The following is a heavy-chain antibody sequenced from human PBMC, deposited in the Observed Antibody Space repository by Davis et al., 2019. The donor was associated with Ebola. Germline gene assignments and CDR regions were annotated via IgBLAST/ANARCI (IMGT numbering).Heavy chain of an antibody. CDR3: ARAQFPTTSDH. CDR1: GYTFTSYG. J-gene: IGHJ4*02. D-gene: IGHD1-1*01. Sequence: ASVKVSCKASGYTFTSYGITWVRQAPGQGLEWMGWINPHNGNTNYAQNVQGRVTMTTDTSTSTAYMEVGSLKSDDTAVYHCARAQFPTTSDHWGQGTLVTVSS. V-gene: IGHV1-18*04. CDR2: INPHNGNT.